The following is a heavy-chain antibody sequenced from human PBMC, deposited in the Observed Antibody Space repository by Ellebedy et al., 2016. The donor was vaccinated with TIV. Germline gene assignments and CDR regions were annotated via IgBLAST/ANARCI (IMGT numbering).Heavy chain of an antibody. V-gene: IGHV3-23*01. Sequence: PGGSLRLSCAASGFTFSSYAMSWVRQAPGKGLTWVSAISSSGRSTYYADSVKGRFTISRDNSKNTLYLQMNSLRAEDKAVYYCAKVRSWRDYVWGSYYYYAMDVWGQGTTVTVSS. CDR1: GFTFSSYA. CDR2: ISSSGRST. J-gene: IGHJ6*02. CDR3: AKVRSWRDYVWGSYYYYAMDV. D-gene: IGHD3-16*01.